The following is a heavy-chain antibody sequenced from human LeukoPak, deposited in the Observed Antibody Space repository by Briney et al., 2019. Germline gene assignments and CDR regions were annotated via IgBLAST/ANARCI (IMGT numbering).Heavy chain of an antibody. CDR1: GFTFSSYA. CDR3: AKVKGYDSSGYYSFFDY. V-gene: IGHV3-23*01. Sequence: PGGSLRLSCAASGFTFSSYAMSWVRQAPGKGLEWVSGISGSGGSTHYADSVKGRFTISRDNSKNTLYLQMNSLRAEDTAVYYCAKVKGYDSSGYYSFFDYRGQGTLVTVSS. CDR2: ISGSGGST. J-gene: IGHJ4*02. D-gene: IGHD3-22*01.